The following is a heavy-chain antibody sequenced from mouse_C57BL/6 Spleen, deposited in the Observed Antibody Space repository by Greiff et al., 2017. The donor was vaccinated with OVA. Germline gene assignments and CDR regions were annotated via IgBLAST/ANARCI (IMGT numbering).Heavy chain of an antibody. D-gene: IGHD1-1*01. V-gene: IGHV5-9-1*02. Sequence: EVKLVESGEGLVKPGGSLKLSCAASGFTFSSYAMSWVRQTPEKRLEWVAYISRGGDYIYYADTVKGRFTISRDNARNTLYLQMSSLKSEDTAMYYCTRIITTGVADWYCDVWGTGTTVTVSS. CDR2: ISRGGDYI. CDR3: TRIITTGVADWYCDV. J-gene: IGHJ1*03. CDR1: GFTFSSYA.